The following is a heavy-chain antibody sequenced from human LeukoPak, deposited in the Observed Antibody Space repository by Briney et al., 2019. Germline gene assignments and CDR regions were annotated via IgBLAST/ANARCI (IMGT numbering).Heavy chain of an antibody. CDR2: ISGSGGST. CDR1: GFTFSSYA. J-gene: IGHJ6*02. V-gene: IGHV3-23*01. Sequence: PGRSLRLSCAASGFTFSSYAMSWVRQAPGKGLEWVSAISGSGGSTYYADSVKGRFTISRDNSKNTLYLQMNSLRAEDTAVYYCAMSALAAIRYYYGMDVWGQGTTVTVSS. CDR3: AMSALAAIRYYYGMDV. D-gene: IGHD2-2*02.